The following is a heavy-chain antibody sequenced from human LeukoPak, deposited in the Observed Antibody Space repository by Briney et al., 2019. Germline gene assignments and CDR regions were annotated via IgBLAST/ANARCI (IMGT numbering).Heavy chain of an antibody. Sequence: GGSLRLSCAASGFTCSSYGMHWIRQAPGKGLEWVAVIWYDGSKKYYADSVKGRFTISRDNSKNTLYLQMNSLRAEDTAVYYCAKDSSSWYNYFDYWGQGTLVTVSS. CDR3: AKDSSSWYNYFDY. CDR1: GFTCSSYG. V-gene: IGHV3-33*06. CDR2: IWYDGSKK. D-gene: IGHD6-13*01. J-gene: IGHJ4*02.